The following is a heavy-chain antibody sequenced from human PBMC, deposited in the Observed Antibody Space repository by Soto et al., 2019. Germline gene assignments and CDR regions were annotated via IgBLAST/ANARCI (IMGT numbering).Heavy chain of an antibody. CDR1: GFTFSSYA. D-gene: IGHD4-17*01. CDR2: ISYDGSNK. CDR3: ARAQSYGGSFDY. Sequence: QVQLVESGGGVVQPGRSLRLSCAASGFTFSSYAMHWVRQAPGKGLEWVAVISYDGSNKYYADSVKGRFTISRDNSKNTLYLQMNSLRAEDTAVYYCARAQSYGGSFDYWGHGTLVTVSS. J-gene: IGHJ4*01. V-gene: IGHV3-30-3*01.